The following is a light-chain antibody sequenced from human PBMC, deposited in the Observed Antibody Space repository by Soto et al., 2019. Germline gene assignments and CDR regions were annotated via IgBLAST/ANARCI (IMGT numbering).Light chain of an antibody. CDR1: SSDVGSYNY. CDR2: EVS. V-gene: IGLV2-14*01. J-gene: IGLJ2*01. Sequence: QSALTQPASVSGSPGQSITISCTGTSSDVGSYNYVSWYQQHPGTAPRLMIYEVSNRPSGVSNRFSGSKSGNTASLTISGLQAEDEADYYCSSYTSSSTLVVFGGGTQLTVL. CDR3: SSYTSSSTLVV.